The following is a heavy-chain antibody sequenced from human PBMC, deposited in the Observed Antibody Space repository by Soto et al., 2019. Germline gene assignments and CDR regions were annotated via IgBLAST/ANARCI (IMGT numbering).Heavy chain of an antibody. CDR3: ARGPHGHSYGDS. CDR1: GFTSSYF. V-gene: IGHV3-74*01. J-gene: IGHJ5*01. Sequence: EVQLVESGGGLVQPGGSLRLSCAASGFTSSYFHWVRQPPGKGLVWVSRINSDGSSTSYADSVKGRFTISRDNAKNTLYLQMDSLRAEDTAVYYCARGPHGHSYGDSWGQGTLVTVSS. CDR2: INSDGSST. D-gene: IGHD5-18*01.